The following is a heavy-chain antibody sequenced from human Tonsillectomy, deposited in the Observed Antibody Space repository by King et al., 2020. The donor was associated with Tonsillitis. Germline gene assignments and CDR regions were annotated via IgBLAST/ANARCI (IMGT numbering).Heavy chain of an antibody. CDR1: GYTFTTFG. V-gene: IGHV1-18*01. D-gene: IGHD2-21*01. CDR2: ISTYNGKA. CDR3: ARDLGDLYFDY. J-gene: IGHJ4*02. Sequence: QLVQSGAEVKKPGASVKVSCKASGYTFTTFGISWVRQAPGQGLEWMGWISTYNGKANYAQKIQGRVTMTTDTSTSTAYMELRSLRSDDTAVYYCARDLGDLYFDYWGQGTLVTVSS.